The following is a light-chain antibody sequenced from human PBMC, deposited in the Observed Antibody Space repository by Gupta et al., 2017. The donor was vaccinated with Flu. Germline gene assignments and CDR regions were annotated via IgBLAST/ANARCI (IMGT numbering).Light chain of an antibody. CDR2: AAS. CDR3: QQSYNTPRT. CDR1: RMIGNY. V-gene: IGKV1-39*01. J-gene: IGKJ2*01. Sequence: GDRVSITCRGSRMIGNYLNWYQQKPGKAPNLLIYAASNLQSGVPSRFSGSGSGTDFTLTINNLQPEDFATYHCQQSYNTPRTFGQGTKLEMK.